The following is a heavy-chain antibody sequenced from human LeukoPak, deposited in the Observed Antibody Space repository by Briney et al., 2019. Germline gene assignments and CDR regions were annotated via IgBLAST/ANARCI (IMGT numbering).Heavy chain of an antibody. Sequence: GGSLRLSCAASEFTFSSYEMNWVRQAPGEGLEWVSYISSSGSTIYYADSVKGRFTISRDNAKNSLYLQMNSLRAEDTAVYYCAELGITMIGGVWGKGTTVTISS. J-gene: IGHJ6*04. V-gene: IGHV3-48*03. CDR2: ISSSGSTI. CDR1: EFTFSSYE. D-gene: IGHD3-10*02. CDR3: AELGITMIGGV.